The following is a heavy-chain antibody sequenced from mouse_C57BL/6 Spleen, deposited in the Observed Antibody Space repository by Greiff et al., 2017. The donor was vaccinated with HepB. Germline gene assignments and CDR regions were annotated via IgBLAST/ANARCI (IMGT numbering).Heavy chain of an antibody. Sequence: QVQLQQPGAELVKPGASVKLSCKASGYTFTSYWMQWVKQRPGQGLEWIGEIDPSDSYTNYNQKFKGKATLTVDTSSSTAYMQLSSLTSEDSAVYYCARDYYGSSGWFAYWGQGTLVTVSA. CDR3: ARDYYGSSGWFAY. J-gene: IGHJ3*01. CDR1: GYTFTSYW. D-gene: IGHD1-1*01. V-gene: IGHV1-50*01. CDR2: IDPSDSYT.